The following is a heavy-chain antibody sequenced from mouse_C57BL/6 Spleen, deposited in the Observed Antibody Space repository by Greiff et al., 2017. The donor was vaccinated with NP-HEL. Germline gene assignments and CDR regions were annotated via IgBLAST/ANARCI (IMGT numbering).Heavy chain of an antibody. D-gene: IGHD1-1*01. Sequence: EVQLQRSGPELVKPGASVKMSCKASGYTFTDYNMHWVKQSHGKSLEWIGYINPNNGGTSYNQKFKGKATLTVNKSSSTAYMELRSLTSEDSAVYYCARSYYYGSSYVFAYWGQGTLVTVSA. CDR2: INPNNGGT. V-gene: IGHV1-22*01. J-gene: IGHJ3*01. CDR3: ARSYYYGSSYVFAY. CDR1: GYTFTDYN.